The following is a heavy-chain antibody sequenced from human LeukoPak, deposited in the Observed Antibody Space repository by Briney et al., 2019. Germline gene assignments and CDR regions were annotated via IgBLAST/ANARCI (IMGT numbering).Heavy chain of an antibody. J-gene: IGHJ4*02. V-gene: IGHV3-23*01. CDR2: ISGGGGST. Sequence: GGSLRLSCAASGFTFTSYSMNWVRQAPGKGLEWVSTISGGGGSTYYADSVKGRFTISRDNSKNTLYLQMNSLRAEDTAVYYCAKDGPQSEYQPLGSSDYWGQGTLVTVSS. CDR1: GFTFTSYS. D-gene: IGHD2-2*01. CDR3: AKDGPQSEYQPLGSSDY.